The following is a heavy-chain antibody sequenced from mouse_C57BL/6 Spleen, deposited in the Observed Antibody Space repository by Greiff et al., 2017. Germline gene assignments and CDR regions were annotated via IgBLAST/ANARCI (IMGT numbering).Heavy chain of an antibody. CDR3: AQSNYAYDGAMDY. J-gene: IGHJ4*01. Sequence: VQLQQPGTELVKPGASVKLSCKASGYTFTSYWMHWVKQRPGQGLEWIGNINPSNGGTNYNEKFKSKATLTVDKSSSTAYMQLSSLTSEDSAVYYCAQSNYAYDGAMDYWGQGTSVTVSS. CDR1: GYTFTSYW. D-gene: IGHD2-2*01. V-gene: IGHV1-53*01. CDR2: INPSNGGT.